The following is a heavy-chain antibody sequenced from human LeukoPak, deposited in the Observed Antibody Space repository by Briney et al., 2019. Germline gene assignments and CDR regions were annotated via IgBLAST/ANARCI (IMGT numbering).Heavy chain of an antibody. J-gene: IGHJ6*02. D-gene: IGHD1-26*01. Sequence: GASVKVSCKASGYTFTSYYMHWVRQAPGQGLEWMGIINPSGGSTSYAQKFQGRVTITRDTSTSTVYMELSSLRSEDTAVYYCARDVLVGATPAYYYYYGMDVWGQGTTVTVSS. CDR2: INPSGGST. CDR1: GYTFTSYY. V-gene: IGHV1-46*01. CDR3: ARDVLVGATPAYYYYYGMDV.